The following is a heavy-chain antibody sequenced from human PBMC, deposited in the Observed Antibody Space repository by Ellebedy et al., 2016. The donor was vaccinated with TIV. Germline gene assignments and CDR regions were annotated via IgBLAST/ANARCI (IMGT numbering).Heavy chain of an antibody. CDR3: ARGTIIGRGMDV. CDR2: IYSGGST. J-gene: IGHJ6*02. V-gene: IGHV3-53*01. CDR1: GFIVSSNY. D-gene: IGHD5-24*01. Sequence: GESLKISCAASGFIVSSNYMSWLRQASGKGLEWVSVIYSGGSTYYADSVKGRFTISRDNSKNTLYLQMNSLRAEDTAVYYCARGTIIGRGMDVWGQGTTVTVSS.